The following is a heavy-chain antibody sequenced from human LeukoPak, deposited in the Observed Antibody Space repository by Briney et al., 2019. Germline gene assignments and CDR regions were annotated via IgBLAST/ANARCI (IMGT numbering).Heavy chain of an antibody. D-gene: IGHD6-13*01. CDR1: GYTFTGHY. Sequence: ASVKVSCKASGYTFTGHYVHWVRQAPGRGLEWMGWINGNTGDTNYAQRFQGRVTMIRETSINTMYMELSRLRSDDTAVYYCAREYSSSLFDYWGQGTLVTVSS. V-gene: IGHV1-2*02. J-gene: IGHJ4*02. CDR2: INGNTGDT. CDR3: AREYSSSLFDY.